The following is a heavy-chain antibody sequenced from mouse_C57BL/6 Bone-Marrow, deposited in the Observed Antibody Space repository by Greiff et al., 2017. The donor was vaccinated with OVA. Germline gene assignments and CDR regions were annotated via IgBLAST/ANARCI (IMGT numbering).Heavy chain of an antibody. Sequence: VQLQQSGAELVRPGASVKLSCTASGFNIKDDYMHWVKERPEQGLEWIGWIDPENGDTEYASKFQGKATITADTSSKTVYLHLSSLTSEATAVYYCTTDRYWGQGTTLTVSS. CDR1: GFNIKDDY. J-gene: IGHJ2*01. V-gene: IGHV14-4*01. CDR3: TTDRY. CDR2: IDPENGDT.